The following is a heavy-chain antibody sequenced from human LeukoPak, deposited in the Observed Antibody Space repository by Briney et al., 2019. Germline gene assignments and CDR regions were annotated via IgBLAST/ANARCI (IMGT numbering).Heavy chain of an antibody. V-gene: IGHV1-18*04. J-gene: IGHJ4*02. Sequence: ASVKVSCKASGYTLTSYGISWVRQAPGQRLEWMGWIGAYNGNTNYAQKLQGRVTMNADTSTSTAYMELRSLRSDDTAVYYCASFTMVRGVVFRSHELTNWGQGTLVTVSS. CDR2: IGAYNGNT. D-gene: IGHD3-10*01. CDR3: ASFTMVRGVVFRSHELTN. CDR1: GYTLTSYG.